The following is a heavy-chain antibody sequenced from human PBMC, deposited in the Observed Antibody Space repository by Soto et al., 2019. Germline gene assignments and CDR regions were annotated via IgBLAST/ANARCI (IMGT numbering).Heavy chain of an antibody. CDR1: GYTFTSYG. CDR3: ARDLAPTYYDFWSGYQKGDAFDI. Sequence: ASVKVSCKASGYTFTSYGISWVRQAPGQGLEWMGWISAYNGNTNYAQKLQGRVTMTTGTSTSTAYMELRSLRSDDTAVYYCARDLAPTYYDFWSGYQKGDAFDIWGQGTMVTVSS. J-gene: IGHJ3*02. V-gene: IGHV1-18*01. CDR2: ISAYNGNT. D-gene: IGHD3-3*01.